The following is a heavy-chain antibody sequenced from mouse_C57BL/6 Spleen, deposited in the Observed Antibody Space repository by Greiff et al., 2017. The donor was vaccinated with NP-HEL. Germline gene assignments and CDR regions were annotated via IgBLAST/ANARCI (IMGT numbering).Heavy chain of an antibody. V-gene: IGHV7-3*01. Sequence: EVKLMESGGGLVQPGGSLSLSCAASGFTFTDYYMSWVRQPPGKALEWLGFIRNKANGYTTEYSASVKGRFTISRDNSQSILYLQMNALRAEDSATYYCARSPNRYFDVWGTGTTVTVSS. CDR1: GFTFTDYY. CDR3: ARSPNRYFDV. CDR2: IRNKANGYTT. J-gene: IGHJ1*03.